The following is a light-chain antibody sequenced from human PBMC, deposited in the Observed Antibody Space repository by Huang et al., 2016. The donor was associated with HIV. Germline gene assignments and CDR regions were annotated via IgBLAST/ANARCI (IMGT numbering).Light chain of an antibody. Sequence: DIQMTQSPSSLSASVGDRVTITCQASQAINNFLNWYQQKPGKAPKLLILDASNLQTGVPSRFRGSGSGTHFTFTITSLQRDDIGTYYCQQYDDVPISFGGGTKV. CDR1: QAINNF. CDR2: DAS. V-gene: IGKV1-33*01. J-gene: IGKJ4*01. CDR3: QQYDDVPIS.